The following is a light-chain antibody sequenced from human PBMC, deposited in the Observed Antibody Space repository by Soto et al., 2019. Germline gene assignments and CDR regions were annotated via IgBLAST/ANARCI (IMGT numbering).Light chain of an antibody. CDR1: QSISSY. J-gene: IGKJ2*01. V-gene: IGKV1-39*01. CDR3: QQSYSTPYT. Sequence: DTQVTQSPSSLSAYVGDRVTITCRASQSISSYLNWYQQTPGKAPRLVIYAASNLQSGIPSRSRRSGSGTAFTLTISSLQPEDFATYYCQQSYSTPYTFGQGTKLEIK. CDR2: AAS.